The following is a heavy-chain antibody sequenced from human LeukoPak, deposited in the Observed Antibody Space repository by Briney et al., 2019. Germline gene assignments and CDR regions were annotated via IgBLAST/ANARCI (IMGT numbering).Heavy chain of an antibody. D-gene: IGHD3-10*01. CDR3: AKSIYGSGSYYLSIFDY. CDR2: ISGSGGST. J-gene: IGHJ4*02. Sequence: GGSLRLSCAASGFTFSSYAMSWVRQAPGKGLEWVSAISGSGGSTYYADCVKGRFTISRENYKNTVYMQMNSLRAEDTAVYYCAKSIYGSGSYYLSIFDYWGQGTLVTVSS. CDR1: GFTFSSYA. V-gene: IGHV3-23*01.